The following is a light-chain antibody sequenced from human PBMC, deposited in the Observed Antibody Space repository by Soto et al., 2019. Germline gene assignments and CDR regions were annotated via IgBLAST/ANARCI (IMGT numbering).Light chain of an antibody. Sequence: EIVLTQSPGTLSLSPGERATLSCRASQSVSNNYLAWYQQKPGQAPRLLIYGASSRATGVPYRFSGSGSGTDFTLTISRLEPEDFAVYFCQQYNNWPPVTFGPGTKVDNK. CDR3: QQYNNWPPVT. J-gene: IGKJ3*01. V-gene: IGKV3-20*01. CDR1: QSVSNNY. CDR2: GAS.